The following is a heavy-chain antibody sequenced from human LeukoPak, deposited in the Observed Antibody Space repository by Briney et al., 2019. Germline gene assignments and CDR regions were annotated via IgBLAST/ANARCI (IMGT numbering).Heavy chain of an antibody. V-gene: IGHV4-34*01. J-gene: IGHJ4*02. CDR3: ASGPPQVDIVVVPAARGIDY. D-gene: IGHD2-2*01. CDR1: GGSFSGYY. CDR2: INHSGST. Sequence: SETLSLTCAVYGGSFSGYYWSWIRQPPGKGLEWIGEINHSGSTNYNPSLKNRVTISVDTSKNQFSLKLSSVTAADTAVYYCASGPPQVDIVVVPAARGIDYWGQGTLVTVSS.